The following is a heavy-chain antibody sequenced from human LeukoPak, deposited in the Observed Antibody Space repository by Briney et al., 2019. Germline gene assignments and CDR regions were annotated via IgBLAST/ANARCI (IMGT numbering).Heavy chain of an antibody. Sequence: SETLSLTCTVSGGSISSSSYYWGWIRQPPGKGLEWIGSIYYSGSTYYNPSLKSRVTISVDTSKNQFSLKLSSVTAADTAVYYCARDGDIVVVVAAKDYYYYMDVWGKGTTVTVSS. CDR2: IYYSGST. V-gene: IGHV4-39*07. J-gene: IGHJ6*03. D-gene: IGHD2-15*01. CDR3: ARDGDIVVVVAAKDYYYYMDV. CDR1: GGSISSSSYY.